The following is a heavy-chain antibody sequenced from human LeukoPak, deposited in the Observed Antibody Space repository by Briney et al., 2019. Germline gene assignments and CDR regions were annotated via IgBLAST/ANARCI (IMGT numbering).Heavy chain of an antibody. CDR2: INPSGGST. V-gene: IGHV1-46*01. CDR1: GYTFTRYY. D-gene: IGHD3-22*01. J-gene: IGHJ4*02. CDR3: ARTYYYDSSGYGLKGFDY. Sequence: ASVKVSCKASGYTFTRYYMHWVRQAPGQGLEWMGIINPSGGSTSYAQKFQGRVTMTRDTSTSTVYMELSSLRSEDTAVYYCARTYYYDSSGYGLKGFDYWGQGTLVTVSS.